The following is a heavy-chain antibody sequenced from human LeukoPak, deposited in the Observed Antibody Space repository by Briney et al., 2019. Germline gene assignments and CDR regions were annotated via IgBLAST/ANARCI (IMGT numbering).Heavy chain of an antibody. J-gene: IGHJ3*02. CDR3: ARSPLTDYYDSSDAFDI. D-gene: IGHD3-22*01. CDR2: ISSSGSTI. V-gene: IGHV3-11*01. CDR1: GFTFSDYY. Sequence: GGSLRLSCAAPGFTFSDYYMSWIRQAPGKGLEWVSYISSSGSTIYYADSVKGRFTISRDNAKNSLYLQMNSLRAEDTAVYYCARSPLTDYYDSSDAFDIWGQGTMVTVSS.